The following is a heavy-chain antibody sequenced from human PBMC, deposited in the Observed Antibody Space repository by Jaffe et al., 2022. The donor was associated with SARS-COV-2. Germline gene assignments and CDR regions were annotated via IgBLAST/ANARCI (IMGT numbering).Heavy chain of an antibody. D-gene: IGHD3-10*01. CDR1: GFTFSRSA. CDR2: VSGSGGTT. J-gene: IGHJ6*02. CDR3: VQAALWFGDIQDV. Sequence: EVQLVESGGGLVQPGGSLRLSCAASGFTFSRSAMAWVRQTPGKGLEWVSSVSGSGGTTYYAASVKGRFTISRDNSKNTLFLQINNLRGEDTAVYYCVQAALWFGDIQDVWGQGTMVTVSS. V-gene: IGHV3-23*04.